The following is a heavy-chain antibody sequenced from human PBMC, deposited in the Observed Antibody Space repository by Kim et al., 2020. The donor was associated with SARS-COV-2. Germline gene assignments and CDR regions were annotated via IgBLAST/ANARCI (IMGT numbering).Heavy chain of an antibody. V-gene: IGHV2-5*02. Sequence: SGPTLVNPTQTLTLTCTFSGFSLSTSGVGVGWIRQPPGKALEWLALIYWDDDKRYSPSLKSRLTITKDTSKNQVVLTMTNMDPVDTATYYCAHSIAAAGTGEGYYYYYYGMGVWGQGTTVTVSS. J-gene: IGHJ6*02. CDR2: IYWDDDK. CDR1: GFSLSTSGVG. D-gene: IGHD6-13*01. CDR3: AHSIAAAGTGEGYYYYYYGMGV.